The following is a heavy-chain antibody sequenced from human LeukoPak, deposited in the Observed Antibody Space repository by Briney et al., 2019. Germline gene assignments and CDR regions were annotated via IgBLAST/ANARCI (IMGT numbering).Heavy chain of an antibody. CDR2: IKQDGSAK. CDR1: GFTFSSYW. J-gene: IGHJ6*03. Sequence: GGSLRLSCAAYGFTFSSYWMSWVRQAPGKGLEWVANIKQDGSAKYYVDSVKGRFTISRDNAKNSLYLQMNSLRAEDTAVYYCAREDYISSWYPHYYMDVWGKGTTVTISS. D-gene: IGHD6-13*01. CDR3: AREDYISSWYPHYYMDV. V-gene: IGHV3-7*01.